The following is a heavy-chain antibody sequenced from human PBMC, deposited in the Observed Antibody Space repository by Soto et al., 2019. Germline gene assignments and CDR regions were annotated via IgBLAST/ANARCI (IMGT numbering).Heavy chain of an antibody. V-gene: IGHV3-21*01. J-gene: IGHJ4*02. CDR2: ISSSSSYI. CDR1: GFTFRTYS. Sequence: EVQLVESGGGPVKLGESLRLSCAASGFTFRTYSMNWVRQAPGKGLEWVSLISSSSSYIYYADSLKGRFTISRDNAKNSLYLEMNNLRAEDTAVYYCARFVSATAINDHWGQGTLVTVSS. CDR3: ARFVSATAINDH. D-gene: IGHD2-21*02.